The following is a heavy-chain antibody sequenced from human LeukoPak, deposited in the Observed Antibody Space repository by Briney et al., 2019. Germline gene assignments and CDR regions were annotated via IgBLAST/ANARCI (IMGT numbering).Heavy chain of an antibody. CDR3: AREKTYPTVTNAPSHYYYGMDV. D-gene: IGHD4-17*01. Sequence: GGSLRLSCAASGFTFSSYAMHWVRQAPGKGLEWVAVISYDGSNKYYADSVKGRFTISRVNSKNTLYLQMNSLRAEDTAVYYCAREKTYPTVTNAPSHYYYGMDVWGQGTTVTVSS. J-gene: IGHJ6*02. CDR1: GFTFSSYA. CDR2: ISYDGSNK. V-gene: IGHV3-30-3*01.